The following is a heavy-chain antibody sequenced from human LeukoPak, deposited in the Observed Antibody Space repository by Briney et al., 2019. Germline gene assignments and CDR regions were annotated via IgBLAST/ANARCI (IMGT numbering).Heavy chain of an antibody. D-gene: IGHD5-24*01. J-gene: IGHJ4*02. CDR3: ARDRYGDGFAHFDY. CDR1: GYTFTSYA. CDR2: ITPSGGT. V-gene: IGHV1-2*02. Sequence: ASVKLSCKASGYTFTSYAMHWVRQAPGQGLEWMGWITPSGGTTYPQKFQGRVAITRDTSITTAYMDLSRLTSDDTAVYYCARDRYGDGFAHFDYWGQGALVTVSS.